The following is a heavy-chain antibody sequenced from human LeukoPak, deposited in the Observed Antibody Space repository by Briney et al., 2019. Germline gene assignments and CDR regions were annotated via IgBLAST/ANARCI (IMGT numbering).Heavy chain of an antibody. Sequence: SETLSLTCAISGGSFTNYYWSWIRQPPGKGLEWIGEINHGGSTNYNPSLKSRVIMSLDTSKSQFSLILGSVTAADTAIYYCARVPGQWLPFDYWDRGTLVTVSS. CDR2: INHGGST. V-gene: IGHV4-34*01. CDR3: ARVPGQWLPFDY. D-gene: IGHD6-19*01. J-gene: IGHJ4*02. CDR1: GGSFTNYY.